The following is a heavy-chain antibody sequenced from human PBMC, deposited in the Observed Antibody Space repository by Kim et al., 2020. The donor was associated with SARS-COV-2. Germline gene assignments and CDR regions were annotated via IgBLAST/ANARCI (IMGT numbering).Heavy chain of an antibody. J-gene: IGHJ4*01. V-gene: IGHV4-39*01. CDR3: ARALILTGYFQSYFD. CDR1: CGSITSGDYY. D-gene: IGHD3-9*01. Sequence: SETLSLTCSFSCGSITSGDYYLAWIRQPPGRELEWIGSIHDSGTTYFNASLQSRVILSVDTSTNQFALKLRSVTSTDTAVYFCARALILTGYFQSYFD. CDR2: IHDSGTT.